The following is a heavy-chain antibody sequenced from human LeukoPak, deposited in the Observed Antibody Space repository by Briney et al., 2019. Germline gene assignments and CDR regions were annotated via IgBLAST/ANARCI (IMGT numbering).Heavy chain of an antibody. D-gene: IGHD3-16*01. CDR1: GYTFTNYA. CDR3: VRVYDGYGWGTFDF. V-gene: IGHV1-3*01. CDR2: INADSGNT. J-gene: IGHJ4*02. Sequence: ASVKASCKASGYTFTNYAMHWVRQAPGQRLEWMGWINADSGNTKYSQNFQGRVTITRDTSASTAYMDLSSLRSEDTALYYCVRVYDGYGWGTFDFWGQGTLVTVSS.